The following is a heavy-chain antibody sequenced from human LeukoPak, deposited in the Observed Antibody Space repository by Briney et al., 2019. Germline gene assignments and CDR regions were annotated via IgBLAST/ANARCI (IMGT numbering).Heavy chain of an antibody. D-gene: IGHD6-19*01. CDR2: ISYDGSNK. J-gene: IGHJ4*02. Sequence: GGSLRLSCAASGFTFSSYGMHWVRQAPGKGLEWVAVISYDGSNKYYADSVKGRFTISRDNSKNTLYLQMNSLRAEDTAVYYCAKGLRRQWQVADYWGQGTLVTVSS. V-gene: IGHV3-30*18. CDR3: AKGLRRQWQVADY. CDR1: GFTFSSYG.